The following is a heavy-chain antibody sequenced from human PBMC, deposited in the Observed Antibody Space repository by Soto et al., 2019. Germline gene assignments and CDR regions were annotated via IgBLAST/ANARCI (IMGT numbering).Heavy chain of an antibody. J-gene: IGHJ6*02. D-gene: IGHD3-22*01. V-gene: IGHV1-2*02. CDR1: GYTFTGYY. Sequence: RASVKVSCKASGYTFTGYYMHCVRQAPGQGLEWMGWINPNSGGTNYAQKFQGRVTMTRDTSISTAYMELSRLRSDDTAVYYCARWWPYYYDSSDYGMDVWGQGTTVTVSS. CDR3: ARWWPYYYDSSDYGMDV. CDR2: INPNSGGT.